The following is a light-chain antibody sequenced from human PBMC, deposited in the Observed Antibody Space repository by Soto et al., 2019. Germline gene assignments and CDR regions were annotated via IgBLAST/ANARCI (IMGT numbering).Light chain of an antibody. V-gene: IGLV2-11*01. J-gene: IGLJ1*01. CDR3: CSYAGSYTFV. CDR1: SSDVGGYNY. CDR2: DVN. Sequence: QSALTQPRSVSGSPGQSVTISCTGTSSDVGGYNYVSWYQQHPGKASKLMIYDVNKRPSGVPDRFSGSKSGNTASLTISGLQAEDEADYYCCSYAGSYTFVFGTETKVTVL.